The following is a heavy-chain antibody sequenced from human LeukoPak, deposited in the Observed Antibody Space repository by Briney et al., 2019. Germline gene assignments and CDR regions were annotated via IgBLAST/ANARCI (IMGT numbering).Heavy chain of an antibody. D-gene: IGHD3-10*01. CDR2: ISWNSGSI. CDR1: GFTFDDYA. Sequence: GGSLRLSCAASGFTFDDYAMHWVRQAPGKGLEWVSGISWNSGSIGYADSVKGRFTISRDSAKNSLYLQMNSLRAEDTALYYCAKATYGSGSYGWFDPWGQGTLVTVSS. CDR3: AKATYGSGSYGWFDP. V-gene: IGHV3-9*01. J-gene: IGHJ5*02.